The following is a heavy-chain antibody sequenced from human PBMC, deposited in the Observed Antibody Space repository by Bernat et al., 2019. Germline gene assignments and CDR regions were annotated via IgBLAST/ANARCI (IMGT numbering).Heavy chain of an antibody. Sequence: QPQLQESGPGLVKPSETLSLTCTISGGSISSTSYYWGWIRQPPGNGLEWIGSIYYSGSTYDNPSLKSRVTMSVDTSKNQFSLKLSSVTAADTAVYYCARLLYDSRGYYYFDYWGQGTLVTVSS. J-gene: IGHJ4*02. D-gene: IGHD3-22*01. CDR2: IYYSGST. V-gene: IGHV4-39*01. CDR3: ARLLYDSRGYYYFDY. CDR1: GGSISSTSYY.